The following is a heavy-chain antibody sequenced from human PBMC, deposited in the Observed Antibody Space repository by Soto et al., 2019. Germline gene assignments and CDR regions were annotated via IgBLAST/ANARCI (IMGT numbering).Heavy chain of an antibody. CDR3: ARDMAGGRYFDQ. V-gene: IGHV3-33*08. CDR1: GFTFSRYS. Sequence: GGSLILSCAASGFTFSRYSMHWVRQAPGKGLEWVAFIWYDGSNKYYADSVRGRLTISRDNSENTLYLQINSLRVEDTALYYCARDMAGGRYFDQWGQGTPVTVSS. J-gene: IGHJ4*02. CDR2: IWYDGSNK. D-gene: IGHD2-15*01.